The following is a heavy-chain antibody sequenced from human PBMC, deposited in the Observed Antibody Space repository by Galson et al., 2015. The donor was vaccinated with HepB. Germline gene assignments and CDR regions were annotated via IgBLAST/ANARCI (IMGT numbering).Heavy chain of an antibody. Sequence: SLRLSCAASGFTFSGSAMHWVRQASGKGLEWVGRIRSKANSYATAYAASVKGRFTISRDDSKNTAYLQMNSLKTEDTAVYYCTSSFFGSSSVKDFDYWGQGTLVTVSS. J-gene: IGHJ4*02. D-gene: IGHD6-6*01. CDR3: TSSFFGSSSVKDFDY. V-gene: IGHV3-73*01. CDR1: GFTFSGSA. CDR2: IRSKANSYAT.